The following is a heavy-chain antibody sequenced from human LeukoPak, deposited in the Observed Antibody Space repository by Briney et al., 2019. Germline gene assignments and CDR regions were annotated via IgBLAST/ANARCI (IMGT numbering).Heavy chain of an antibody. J-gene: IGHJ5*02. D-gene: IGHD1-26*01. V-gene: IGHV4-59*02. CDR2: IYYSGAT. CDR3: ARSSDNYFGP. Sequence: GSLRLSCAASGFTVSSNYMSWIRQPPGKGLEWIGEIYYSGATKYNPSPKSRVTISVDTSKNQFSLRLSSMATADTAVYYCARSSDNYFGPWGQGTLVTVSS. CDR1: GFTVSSNY.